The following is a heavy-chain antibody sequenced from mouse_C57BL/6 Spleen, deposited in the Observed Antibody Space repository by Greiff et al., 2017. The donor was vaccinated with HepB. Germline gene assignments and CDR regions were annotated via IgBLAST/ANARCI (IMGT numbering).Heavy chain of an antibody. CDR2: INPSTGGT. V-gene: IGHV1-42*01. CDR1: GYSFTGYY. Sequence: EVQLQQSGPELVKPGASVKISCKASGYSFTGYYMNWVKQSPEKSLEWIGEINPSTGGTTYNQKFKAKATLTVDKSSSTAYMQLKSLTSEDSAVYYCARSRDDGYFNYWGQGTTLTVSS. J-gene: IGHJ2*01. D-gene: IGHD2-3*01. CDR3: ARSRDDGYFNY.